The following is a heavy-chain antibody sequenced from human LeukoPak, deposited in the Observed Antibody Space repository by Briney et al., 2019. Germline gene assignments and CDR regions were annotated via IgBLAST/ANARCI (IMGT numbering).Heavy chain of an antibody. J-gene: IGHJ4*02. CDR2: IYSGGST. Sequence: GGSLRLSCAASGFTVSSNYMSWVRQAPGKGLEWVSVIYSGGSTYYADSVKGRFTISRDNSKNTLYLQMNSLRAEDTAVYYCARELPPYYYDSSGLDYWGQGTLVTVSS. D-gene: IGHD3-22*01. V-gene: IGHV3-66*02. CDR3: ARELPPYYYDSSGLDY. CDR1: GFTVSSNY.